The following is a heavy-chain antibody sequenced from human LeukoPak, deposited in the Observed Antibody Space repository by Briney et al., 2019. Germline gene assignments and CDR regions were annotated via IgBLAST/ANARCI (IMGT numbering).Heavy chain of an antibody. D-gene: IGHD5-18*01. CDR1: GFTFSSYA. CDR3: ARDPTTSGGYSYGWFDY. J-gene: IGHJ4*02. CDR2: ISYDGSNK. V-gene: IGHV3-30-3*01. Sequence: PGGSLRLSCAASGFTFSSYAMHWVRQAPGKGLEWVAVISYDGSNKYYAESVKGRFTISRDNSKNTLYLQMNSLRAEDTAVYYCARDPTTSGGYSYGWFDYWGQGTLVTVSS.